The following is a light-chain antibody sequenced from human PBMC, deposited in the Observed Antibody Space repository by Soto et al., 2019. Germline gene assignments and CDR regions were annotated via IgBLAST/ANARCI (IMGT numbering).Light chain of an antibody. V-gene: IGLV2-14*01. CDR2: DVT. CDR3: SAYTSISTYV. J-gene: IGLJ1*01. CDR1: SSDVGGYNF. Sequence: QSVLTQPASVSGSPGQSITISCTGTSSDVGGYNFVSRYQQHPDKAPKRMIYDVTNRPSGVSNRFSGSKSGNTASLTISGLQAEDEADYYCSAYTSISTYVFGTGTKLTVL.